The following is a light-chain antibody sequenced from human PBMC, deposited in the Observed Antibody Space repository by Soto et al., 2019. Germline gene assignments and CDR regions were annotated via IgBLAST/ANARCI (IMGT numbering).Light chain of an antibody. CDR1: QNIGNK. Sequence: EIVMTHSPATLSVSPCGRATLSFSASQNIGNKLAWYQHKPGQAPRVLIYDTSTRAAGIPARFSGSGSETNFTLTIITLQSEDFAVYYCQQYNTWRSITFGQGTRLEIK. V-gene: IGKV3-15*01. J-gene: IGKJ5*01. CDR3: QQYNTWRSIT. CDR2: DTS.